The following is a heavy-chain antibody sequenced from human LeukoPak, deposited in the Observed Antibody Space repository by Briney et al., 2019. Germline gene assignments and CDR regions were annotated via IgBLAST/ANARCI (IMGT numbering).Heavy chain of an antibody. J-gene: IGHJ4*02. Sequence: SETLSLTCTVSGGSISSYYWSWIRQPPGKGLEWIGYIYYSGSTNYNPSLKSRVTIPVDTSKNQFSLKLSSVTAADTAVYYCATSPAAVAGAGYWGQGTLVTVSS. V-gene: IGHV4-59*08. CDR2: IYYSGST. D-gene: IGHD6-19*01. CDR3: ATSPAAVAGAGY. CDR1: GGSISSYY.